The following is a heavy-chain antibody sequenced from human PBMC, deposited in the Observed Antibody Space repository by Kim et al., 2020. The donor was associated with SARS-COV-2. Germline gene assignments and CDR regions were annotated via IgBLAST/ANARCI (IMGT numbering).Heavy chain of an antibody. Sequence: SQTLSLTCAISGDSVSSNSAAWNWIRQSPSRGLEWLGRTYYRSKWYNDYAVSVKSRITINPDTSKNQFSLQLNSVTPEDTAVYYCARDWVAVAGMDYYYYGMDVWGQGTTVTVSS. CDR3: ARDWVAVAGMDYYYYGMDV. J-gene: IGHJ6*02. V-gene: IGHV6-1*01. CDR1: GDSVSSNSAA. D-gene: IGHD6-19*01. CDR2: TYYRSKWYN.